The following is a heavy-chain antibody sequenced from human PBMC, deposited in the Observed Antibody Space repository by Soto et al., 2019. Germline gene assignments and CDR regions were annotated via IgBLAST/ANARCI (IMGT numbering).Heavy chain of an antibody. J-gene: IGHJ4*02. CDR3: AHRRGGYNWDDAQFDS. V-gene: IGHV2-5*02. CDR1: GFSLSTSGVG. CDR2: KYWDDDN. D-gene: IGHD1-20*01. Sequence: QITLKESGPTLVKPTQTLTLTCTFSGFSLSTSGVGVGWIRQPPGKALEWLALKYWDDDNRYNPSLKSRRTLTKDTSRNQVVLTMTNMDPVDTARFYCAHRRGGYNWDDAQFDSWGQGTLVTVSS.